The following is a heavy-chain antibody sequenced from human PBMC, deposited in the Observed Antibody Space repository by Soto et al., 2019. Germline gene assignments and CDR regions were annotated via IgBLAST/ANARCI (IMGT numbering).Heavy chain of an antibody. CDR1: GDSLSSPGYY. CDR3: ARDPTP. Sequence: PSETLSLTCTVSGDSLSSPGYYWSWIRQYPGKGLEWIGYIYHSGSTYYNPSLKSRVTISVDTSKNQFSLKLSSVTAADTAVYYCARDPTPWGQGTLVTVSS. J-gene: IGHJ5*02. V-gene: IGHV4-31*03. CDR2: IYHSGST.